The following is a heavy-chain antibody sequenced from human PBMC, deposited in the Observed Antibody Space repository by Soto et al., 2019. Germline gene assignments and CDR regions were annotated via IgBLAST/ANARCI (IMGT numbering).Heavy chain of an antibody. CDR3: ARYESNYYFDY. J-gene: IGHJ4*02. D-gene: IGHD1-7*01. V-gene: IGHV4-30-4*01. Sequence: SETLSLTCTVSGGSISSGDYYWSWIRQPPGKGLEWIGYIYYSGSTYYNPSLKSRVTISVDTSKNQFSLKLSSVTAADTAVYYCARYESNYYFDYWGQGTLVTVSS. CDR1: GGSISSGDYY. CDR2: IYYSGST.